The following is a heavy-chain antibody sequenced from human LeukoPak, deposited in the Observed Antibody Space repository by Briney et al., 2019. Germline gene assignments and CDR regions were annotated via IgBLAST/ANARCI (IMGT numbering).Heavy chain of an antibody. Sequence: PSETLSLTCTVSGGSISSGSYYWSWIRQPAGKGLEWIGRIYTSGSTNYNPSLKSRVTISVDTSENQFSLKLSSVTAADTAVYYCARATYYYASSGRTDAFDIWGQGTMVTVSS. J-gene: IGHJ3*02. CDR2: IYTSGST. CDR3: ARATYYYASSGRTDAFDI. D-gene: IGHD3-22*01. V-gene: IGHV4-61*02. CDR1: GGSISSGSYY.